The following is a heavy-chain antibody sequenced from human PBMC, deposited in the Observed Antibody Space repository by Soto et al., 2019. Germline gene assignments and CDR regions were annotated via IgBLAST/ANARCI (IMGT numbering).Heavy chain of an antibody. CDR3: AKGGRQWLVTSDFNY. CDR1: GFTFSDYA. CDR2: VSHDGRNT. V-gene: IGHV3-30*18. Sequence: VQLVESGGGVVQPGRSLRLSCAASGFTFSDYAMHWVRQAPGKGLEWVAVVSHDGRNTHYADSVKGRFTISRDSSKNTDSLELTSLKAEDTAVYYCAKGGRQWLVTSDFNYWGHGALVTVSS. J-gene: IGHJ4*01. D-gene: IGHD6-19*01.